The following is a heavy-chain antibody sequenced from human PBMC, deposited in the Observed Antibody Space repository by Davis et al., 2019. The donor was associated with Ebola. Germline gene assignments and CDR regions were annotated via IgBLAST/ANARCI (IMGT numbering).Heavy chain of an antibody. Sequence: MPSETLSLTCAVYGGSFSGYYWSWIRQPPGKGLEWIGYIYYSGSTNYNPSLKSRVTISVDTSKNQFSLKLSSVTAADTAVYYCASSSIAAGHYYGMDVWGQGTTVTVSS. CDR1: GGSFSGYY. V-gene: IGHV4-59*01. D-gene: IGHD6-6*01. CDR2: IYYSGST. J-gene: IGHJ6*02. CDR3: ASSSIAAGHYYGMDV.